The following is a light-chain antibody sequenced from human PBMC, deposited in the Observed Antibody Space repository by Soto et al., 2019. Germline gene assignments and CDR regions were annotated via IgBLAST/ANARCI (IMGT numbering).Light chain of an antibody. CDR3: QQYGSSPPWT. V-gene: IGKV3-20*01. CDR2: GAS. CDR1: QSVSSSY. J-gene: IGKJ1*01. Sequence: ERMMTQSPASLSVSPGDRVTSSCRASQSVSSSYLAWYQQKPGQAPRLLIYGASSRATGIPDRFSGSGSGTDFTLTISRLEPEDFAVYYCQQYGSSPPWTFGQGTKVDIK.